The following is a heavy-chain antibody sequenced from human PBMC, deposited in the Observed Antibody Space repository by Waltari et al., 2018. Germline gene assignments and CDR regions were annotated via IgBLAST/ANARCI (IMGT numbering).Heavy chain of an antibody. CDR1: GLTLGTAS. Sequence: EVQLVESGGGWVRPGGSLSLAGAAPGLTLGTASVNGVRQAPGKGLEWFSYISSSSSTVYYTDSVKGRFTISRDNAKNSLYLQMNSLRAEDTAVYYCARDMWGWFDPWGQGTLVTVSS. V-gene: IGHV3-48*01. J-gene: IGHJ5*02. D-gene: IGHD3-16*01. CDR3: ARDMWGWFDP. CDR2: ISSSSSTV.